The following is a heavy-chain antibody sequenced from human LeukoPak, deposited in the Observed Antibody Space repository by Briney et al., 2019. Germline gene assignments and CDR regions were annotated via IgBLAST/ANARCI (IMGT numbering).Heavy chain of an antibody. Sequence: SETLSLTCTVSGGSISSYYWSWIRQPPGKGLEWIGYIYYSGSTNYNPSLKSRVTISVDTSKNQFSLKLSSVTAADTAVYYCARVSKYSSSSPFDYWGQGTLVTVSS. V-gene: IGHV4-59*01. CDR2: IYYSGST. D-gene: IGHD6-6*01. CDR1: GGSISSYY. CDR3: ARVSKYSSSSPFDY. J-gene: IGHJ4*02.